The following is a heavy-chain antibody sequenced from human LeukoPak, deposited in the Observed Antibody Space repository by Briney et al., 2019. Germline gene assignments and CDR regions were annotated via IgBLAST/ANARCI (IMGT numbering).Heavy chain of an antibody. CDR3: AKDPRYYDGPGYHGGYYYYMDV. CDR2: ISSSSSYI. V-gene: IGHV3-21*01. D-gene: IGHD3-22*01. Sequence: GGSLRLSCAASGFTFSSYSMNWVRQAPGKGLEWVSSISSSSSYIYYADSVKGRFTISRDNAKNSLYLQMNSLRAEDTAVYYCAKDPRYYDGPGYHGGYYYYMDVWGKGTTVTVSS. CDR1: GFTFSSYS. J-gene: IGHJ6*03.